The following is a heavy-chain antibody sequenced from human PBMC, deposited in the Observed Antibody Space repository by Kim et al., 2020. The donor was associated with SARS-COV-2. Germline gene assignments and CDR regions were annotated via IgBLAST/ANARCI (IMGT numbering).Heavy chain of an antibody. V-gene: IGHV4-59*08. Sequence: NPSLRSRVTISVGTSKHQFSLNLSSVTAADTAMYYCARLLYDSSGYYYLRWGQGTLVTVSS. J-gene: IGHJ4*02. CDR3: ARLLYDSSGYYYLR. D-gene: IGHD3-22*01.